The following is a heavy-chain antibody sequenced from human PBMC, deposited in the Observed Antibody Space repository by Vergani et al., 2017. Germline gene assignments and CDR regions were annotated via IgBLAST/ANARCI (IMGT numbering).Heavy chain of an antibody. CDR3: ALAESSTSCINXVCITPETGSWFDP. V-gene: IGHV1-45*02. J-gene: IGHJ5*02. CDR2: ITPFNGNT. Sequence: QMQLVQSGAEVNKTGSSVKVSCKASGYTFTYRYLHWVRQAPGQALEWMGWITPFNGNTNYAQKFQDRVTITRDRSMSTAYMELSSLRSEDTAMYYCALAESSTSCINXVCITPETGSWFDPWGQGTLVTVSS. CDR1: GYTFTYRY. D-gene: IGHD2-2*01.